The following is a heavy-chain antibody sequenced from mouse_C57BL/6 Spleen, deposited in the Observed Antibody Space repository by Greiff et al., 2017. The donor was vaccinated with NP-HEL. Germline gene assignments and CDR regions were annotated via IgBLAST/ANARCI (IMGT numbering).Heavy chain of an antibody. CDR3: TRWRYDPDWYFDV. V-gene: IGHV1-15*01. Sequence: VQGVESGAELVRPGASVTLSCKASGYTFTDYEMHWVKQTPVHGLEWIGAIDPETGGTAYNQKFKGKAILTADKSSSTAYMELRSLTSEDSAVYYCTRWRYDPDWYFDVWGTGTTVTVSS. CDR1: GYTFTDYE. J-gene: IGHJ1*03. CDR2: IDPETGGT. D-gene: IGHD2-3*01.